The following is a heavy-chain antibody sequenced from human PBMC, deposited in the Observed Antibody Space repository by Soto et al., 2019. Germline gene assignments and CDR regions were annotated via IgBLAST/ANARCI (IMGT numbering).Heavy chain of an antibody. D-gene: IGHD6-19*01. CDR2: TYYRSKWYN. J-gene: IGHJ6*02. CDR1: GESGSSNSAA. CDR3: ARDRGIAVAEYYGMDV. Sequence: SQTLSLTCAISGESGSSNSAAWNWIRQSPSRGLEWLGRTYYRSKWYNDYAVSVKSRITINPDTSKNQFSLQLNSVTPEDTAVYYCARDRGIAVAEYYGMDVWGQGTTVTVSS. V-gene: IGHV6-1*01.